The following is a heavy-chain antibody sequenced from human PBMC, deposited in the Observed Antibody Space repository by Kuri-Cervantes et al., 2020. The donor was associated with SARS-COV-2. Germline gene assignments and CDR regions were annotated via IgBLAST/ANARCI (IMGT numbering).Heavy chain of an antibody. J-gene: IGHJ4*02. CDR1: GYSISSGYY. CDR2: IYHSGST. Sequence: GSLRLSCSVSGYSISSGYYWGWIRQPPGKGLEWIGSIYHSGSTYYNPSLKGRVTISVDTSKHQFSLKLSSVTAADPAVYCCARRAPGAYDYVWGSYRPTTYDYWGQGTLVTVSS. D-gene: IGHD3-16*02. CDR3: ARRAPGAYDYVWGSYRPTTYDY. V-gene: IGHV4-38-2*02.